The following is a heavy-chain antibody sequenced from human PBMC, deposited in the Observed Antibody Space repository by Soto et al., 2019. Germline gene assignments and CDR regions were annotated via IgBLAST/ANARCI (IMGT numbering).Heavy chain of an antibody. CDR2: IYYSGST. Sequence: QVQLQESGPGLVKPSETLSLTCTVPGVFVNTGSYYWSWVRQPPGKRPEWIGYIYYSGSTNYNPSLKSRVTLSLDTSKNQFSLKLSSVTASDTAVYYCARGTRGWNSFDDWGQGTLVTVSS. CDR3: ARGTRGWNSFDD. V-gene: IGHV4-61*01. CDR1: GVFVNTGSYY. D-gene: IGHD6-19*01. J-gene: IGHJ4*02.